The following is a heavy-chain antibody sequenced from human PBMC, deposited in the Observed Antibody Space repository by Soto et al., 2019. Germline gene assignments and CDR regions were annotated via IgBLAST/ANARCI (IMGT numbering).Heavy chain of an antibody. Sequence: SETLSLTCTVSGGSISSYYWSWIRQPPGKGLEWIGYIYDSGSTNYNPSLKSRVTISVDTSKNQFSLKLSSVTAADTAVYYCARHAILVDSSGSPLGYRGQGTLVTVPQ. D-gene: IGHD3-22*01. J-gene: IGHJ4*02. CDR3: ARHAILVDSSGSPLGY. CDR2: IYDSGST. CDR1: GGSISSYY. V-gene: IGHV4-59*08.